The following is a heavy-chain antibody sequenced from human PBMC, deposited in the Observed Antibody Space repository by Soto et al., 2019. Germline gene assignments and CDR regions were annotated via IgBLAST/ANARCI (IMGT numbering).Heavy chain of an antibody. CDR3: ARYGEDDAFDI. CDR1: GYTFTSYA. D-gene: IGHD4-17*01. CDR2: INAGNGNT. V-gene: IGHV1-3*01. Sequence: QVQLVQSGAEVKKPGASVKVSCKASGYTFTSYAMHWVRQAPGQRLEWKGWINAGNGNTKYSQKFQGRVTITRDTSASTAYMELSSLRSEDTAVYYCARYGEDDAFDIWGQGTMVTVSS. J-gene: IGHJ3*02.